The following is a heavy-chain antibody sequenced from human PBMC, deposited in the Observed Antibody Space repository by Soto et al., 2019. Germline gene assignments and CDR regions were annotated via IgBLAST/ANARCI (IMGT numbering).Heavy chain of an antibody. CDR3: ARDPNVPYSSGYYYNSFDY. D-gene: IGHD3-22*01. Sequence: ASVKVSCKASGYTFTSYYMHWVRQAPGQGLEWMGIINPSGGSTSYAQKFQSRVTMTRDTSTSTVYMELSSLRSEDTAVYFCARDPNVPYSSGYYYNSFDYWGQGTLVTVSS. J-gene: IGHJ4*02. V-gene: IGHV1-46*01. CDR2: INPSGGST. CDR1: GYTFTSYY.